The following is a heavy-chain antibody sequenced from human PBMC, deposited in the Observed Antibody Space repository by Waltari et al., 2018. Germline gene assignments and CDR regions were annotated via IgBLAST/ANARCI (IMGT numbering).Heavy chain of an antibody. V-gene: IGHV4-59*01. J-gene: IGHJ4*02. Sequence: QVQLQESGPGLVKPSETLSLTCTVSGGSISSYYWSWIRQPPGKGLEWIGYIYYSGSTNYNPSLKSRVTISVDTSKNQFSLKLSSVTAADTAVYYCARANPSYYDIHPHLDYWGQGTLVTVSS. CDR2: IYYSGST. D-gene: IGHD3-9*01. CDR3: ARANPSYYDIHPHLDY. CDR1: GGSISSYY.